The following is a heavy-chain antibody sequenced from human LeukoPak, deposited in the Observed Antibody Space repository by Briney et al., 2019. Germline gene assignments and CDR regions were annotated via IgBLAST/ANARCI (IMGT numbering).Heavy chain of an antibody. CDR3: AKPSEWELQDY. Sequence: PGRSLRLSCAASGFTFSSYGMHWVRQAPGKGLEWVAVISYDGSNKYYADSVKGRFTISRDNSKNTLYLQMNSLRAEDTAVYYCAKPSEWELQDYWGQGPLVTVPS. J-gene: IGHJ4*02. D-gene: IGHD1-26*01. CDR1: GFTFSSYG. CDR2: ISYDGSNK. V-gene: IGHV3-30*18.